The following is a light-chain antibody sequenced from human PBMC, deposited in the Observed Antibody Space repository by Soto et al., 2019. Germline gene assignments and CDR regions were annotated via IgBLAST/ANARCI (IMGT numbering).Light chain of an antibody. V-gene: IGKV3-20*01. J-gene: IGKJ1*01. Sequence: EIVLTQSPCTLSLSPGERATLSCRASQSLISNYVAWYQQKPGQAPRLLMYGASSRATGIPDRFSGSGSGTDFTLTIRRVQPEDFAVYYCQQFCSSVWTFGQGTKVDIK. CDR1: QSLISNY. CDR3: QQFCSSVWT. CDR2: GAS.